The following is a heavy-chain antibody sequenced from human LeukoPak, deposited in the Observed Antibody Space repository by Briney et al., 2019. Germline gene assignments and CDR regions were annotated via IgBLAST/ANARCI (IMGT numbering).Heavy chain of an antibody. D-gene: IGHD5-24*01. CDR3: ARRRRWLQPYYYYMDV. CDR2: IYHTGST. Sequence: SETLSLTCSVSGGSFSSTSYYWGWIRQPPGKGLEWIANIYHTGSTYYNPSLKSRVIISVDTSANQFSLKLNSVTAADTAVYYCARRRRWLQPYYYYMDVWGKGTTVTISS. J-gene: IGHJ6*03. V-gene: IGHV4-39*01. CDR1: GGSFSSTSYY.